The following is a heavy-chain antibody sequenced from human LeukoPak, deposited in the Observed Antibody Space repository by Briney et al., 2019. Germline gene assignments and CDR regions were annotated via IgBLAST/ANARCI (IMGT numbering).Heavy chain of an antibody. CDR3: ARVSCGGDCFSATNAFDI. D-gene: IGHD2-21*02. Sequence: SETLSLTCTVSGGSISSSYWSWIRQPPGKGLEWLGYIYYSGSTNYNPSLKSRVTISVDTSKNQFSLKLSSVTAADTAVHYCARVSCGGDCFSATNAFDIWGQGTVVTVSS. CDR2: IYYSGST. V-gene: IGHV4-59*01. CDR1: GGSISSSY. J-gene: IGHJ3*02.